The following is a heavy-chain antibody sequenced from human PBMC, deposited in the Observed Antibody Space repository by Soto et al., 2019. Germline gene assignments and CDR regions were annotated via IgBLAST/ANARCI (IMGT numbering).Heavy chain of an antibody. D-gene: IGHD4-4*01. CDR2: INPDNGNT. CDR3: ARDVIAPPNYFDP. Sequence: ASVKVSCKASGYTFTRYTMNWVRQAPGQRLEWMGWINPDNGNTKSSQKFQDRVIITRDTSASTAYMDLSSLRSEDTAVYYCARDVIAPPNYFDPWSQGTLVSVSS. CDR1: GYTFTRYT. J-gene: IGHJ5*02. V-gene: IGHV1-3*01.